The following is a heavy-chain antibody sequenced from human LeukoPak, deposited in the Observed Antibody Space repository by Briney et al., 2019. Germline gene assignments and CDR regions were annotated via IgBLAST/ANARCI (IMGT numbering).Heavy chain of an antibody. CDR2: ISYDGSNK. Sequence: GGSLRLSCAASGFTFSSYAMHWVRQAPGKGLEWVAVISYDGSNKYYADSVKGRFTISRDNSKNTLYLQMNSLRAEDTAVYYCARGPRITGTDYWGQGTLVTVSS. J-gene: IGHJ4*02. V-gene: IGHV3-30-3*01. D-gene: IGHD3-3*01. CDR3: ARGPRITGTDY. CDR1: GFTFSSYA.